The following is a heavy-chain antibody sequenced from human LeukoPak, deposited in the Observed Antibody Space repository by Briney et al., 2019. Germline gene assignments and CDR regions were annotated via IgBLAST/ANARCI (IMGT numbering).Heavy chain of an antibody. CDR2: ISAYNGNT. V-gene: IGHV1-18*01. J-gene: IGHJ3*02. CDR1: GYTFTSYG. Sequence: ASVKVSCKASGYTFTSYGISWVRQAPGQGLEWMGWISAYNGNTNYAQKLQGRVTMTTDTSTSTAYMELRSLRSDDTAVYYCARIPIFFYDSSGYLSFDIWGQGTMVTASS. CDR3: ARIPIFFYDSSGYLSFDI. D-gene: IGHD3-22*01.